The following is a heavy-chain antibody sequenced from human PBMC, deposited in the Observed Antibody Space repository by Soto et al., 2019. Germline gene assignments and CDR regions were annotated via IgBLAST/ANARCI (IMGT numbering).Heavy chain of an antibody. J-gene: IGHJ6*02. V-gene: IGHV3-30*18. D-gene: IGHD3-3*01. Sequence: GGSLRLSCAASGFTFSSYGMHWVRQAPGKGLEWVAVISYDGSNKYYADSVKGRFTISRDNSKNTLYLQMNSLRAEDTAVYYCAKVGGYYDFWSGYYPSNYYYYYGMDVWGQGTTATVSS. CDR1: GFTFSSYG. CDR3: AKVGGYYDFWSGYYPSNYYYYYGMDV. CDR2: ISYDGSNK.